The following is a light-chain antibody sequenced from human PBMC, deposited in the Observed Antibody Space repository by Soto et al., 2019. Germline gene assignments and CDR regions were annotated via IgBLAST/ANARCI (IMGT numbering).Light chain of an antibody. CDR1: ISNIGKDT. Sequence: QAVVTQPPSVSGTPGLRVNISCSGGISNIGKDTVNWYQQLPGTAPKLLMFNDDKRPSGVPDRFSGSRSGTSASLAISGLQSDDEADFYCQSYVSSLRGLVFVTGTKLTV. CDR2: NDD. J-gene: IGLJ1*01. V-gene: IGLV1-44*01. CDR3: QSYVSSLRGLV.